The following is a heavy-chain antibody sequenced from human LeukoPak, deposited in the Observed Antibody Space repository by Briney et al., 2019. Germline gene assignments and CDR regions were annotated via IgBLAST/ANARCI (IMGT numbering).Heavy chain of an antibody. CDR3: ARDALGINSGARHDAFDI. J-gene: IGHJ3*02. V-gene: IGHV4-39*07. D-gene: IGHD1-26*01. Sequence: PSETLSLTCTVSGGSISSSSYYWGWIRQPPGKGLEWIGSIYYSGSTYYNPSLKSRVTISVDTSKNQFSLKLSSVTAADTAVYYCARDALGINSGARHDAFDIWGQGTMVTVSS. CDR1: GGSISSSSYY. CDR2: IYYSGST.